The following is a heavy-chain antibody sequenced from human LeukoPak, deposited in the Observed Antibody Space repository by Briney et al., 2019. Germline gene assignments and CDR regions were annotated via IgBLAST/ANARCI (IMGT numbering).Heavy chain of an antibody. V-gene: IGHV3-11*01. CDR3: ARDRDAWFGELSSFDY. CDR1: GFTLSDYY. CDR2: ISSSGSTI. Sequence: GGSLRLSCAASGFTLSDYYMSWIRQAPGKGLEWVSYISSSGSTIYYADSVKGRFTISRDNAKNSLYLQMNSLRAEDTAVYYCARDRDAWFGELSSFDYWGQGTLVTVSS. D-gene: IGHD3-10*01. J-gene: IGHJ4*02.